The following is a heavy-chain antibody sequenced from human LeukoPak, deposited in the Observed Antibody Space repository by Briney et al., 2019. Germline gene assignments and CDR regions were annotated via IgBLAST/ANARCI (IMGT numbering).Heavy chain of an antibody. J-gene: IGHJ3*02. D-gene: IGHD3-22*01. CDR1: GGSISSGDYY. Sequence: SETLSLTCTVSGGSISSGDYYWSWIRQPPGKGLEWIGYIYYSGSTYYNPSLKSRVTISVDASKNQFSLKLSSVTAADTAVYYCARVGSYYYDSSGNPLADAFDIWGQGTMVTVSS. CDR3: ARVGSYYYDSSGNPLADAFDI. V-gene: IGHV4-30-4*01. CDR2: IYYSGST.